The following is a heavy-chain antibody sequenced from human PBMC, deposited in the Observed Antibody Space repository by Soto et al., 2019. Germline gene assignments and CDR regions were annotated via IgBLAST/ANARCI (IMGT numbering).Heavy chain of an antibody. CDR1: GYTFTSYH. CDR3: ARNSYSGSQTNPKFDY. CDR2: INPSGGST. V-gene: IGHV1-46*01. D-gene: IGHD1-26*01. Sequence: GASVKVSCKASGYTFTSYHMHWVRQAPGQGLEWMGIINPSGGSTSYAQKFQGRVTMTRDTSTSTVYMELSSLRSEDTAVCYCARNSYSGSQTNPKFDYWGQGTLVTVSS. J-gene: IGHJ4*02.